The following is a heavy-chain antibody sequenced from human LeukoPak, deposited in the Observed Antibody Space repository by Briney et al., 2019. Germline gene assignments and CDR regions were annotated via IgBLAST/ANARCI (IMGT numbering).Heavy chain of an antibody. CDR2: INPSGGST. CDR1: GYTFTSYY. D-gene: IGHD3-22*01. CDR3: ARESAARITMIVVAIDP. V-gene: IGHV1-46*01. J-gene: IGHJ5*02. Sequence: ASVKVSCKASGYTFTSYYMHWVRQAPGQGLEWMGIINPSGGSTSYAQKFQGRVTMTRDTSTSTVYMELSRLRSDDTAVYYCARESAARITMIVVAIDPWGQGTLVTVSS.